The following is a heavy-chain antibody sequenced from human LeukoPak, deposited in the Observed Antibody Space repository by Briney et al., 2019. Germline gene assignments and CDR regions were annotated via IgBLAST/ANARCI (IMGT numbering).Heavy chain of an antibody. V-gene: IGHV4-39*07. J-gene: IGHJ6*02. CDR3: ATIPFHYGSGSSPMDV. Sequence: SETLSLTCTVSGGSISSSSYYWGWIRQPPGKGLEWIGSIYYSGSTYYNPSLKSRVTISVDTSKNQFSLKLSSVTAADTAVYYCATIPFHYGSGSSPMDVWGQGTTVTVSS. CDR2: IYYSGST. CDR1: GGSISSSSYY. D-gene: IGHD3-10*01.